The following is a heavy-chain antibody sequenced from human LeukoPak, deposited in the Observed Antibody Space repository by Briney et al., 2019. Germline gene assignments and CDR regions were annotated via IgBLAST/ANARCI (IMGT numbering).Heavy chain of an antibody. V-gene: IGHV4-39*07. Sequence: SETLSLTCIVSGGSITDGTFYWAWTRQSPAKGLEWIGTIHHRGITFYNPSLQSRVTISVDTSKNQFSLKLSAVTAADTALYYCARAGILSTGDYFDPWGQGTLVTVSS. CDR2: IHHRGIT. D-gene: IGHD5/OR15-5a*01. CDR3: ARAGILSTGDYFDP. J-gene: IGHJ5*02. CDR1: GGSITDGTFY.